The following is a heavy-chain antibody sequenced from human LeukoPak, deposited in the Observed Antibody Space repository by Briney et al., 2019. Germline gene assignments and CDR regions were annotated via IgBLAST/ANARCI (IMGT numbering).Heavy chain of an antibody. CDR2: IYPGDSDT. CDR1: GYSFTSYW. CDR3: ARLYSGYSSSCLTH. Sequence: GGSLEISWKGSGYSFTSYWIGWVRQVPGKGLEGMGIIYPGDSDTIYSPSFQGQVTISADKSISPAYLQWSSLKDSDRAMYYCARLYSGYSSSCLTHWGQRTLVTVSS. V-gene: IGHV5-51*01. D-gene: IGHD6-13*01. J-gene: IGHJ4*02.